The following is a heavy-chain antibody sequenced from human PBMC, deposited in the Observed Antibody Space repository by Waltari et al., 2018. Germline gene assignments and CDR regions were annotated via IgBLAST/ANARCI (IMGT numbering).Heavy chain of an antibody. CDR3: AKVGLHSSSWYYFDY. J-gene: IGHJ4*02. CDR1: GFTFSSYA. Sequence: EVQLLESGGGLVQPGGSLRLSCAASGFTFSSYAMSWVRQAPGKGLEWVSAISGSGGSTYYADSVKGRFTIARDNSKNTLYLQMNSLRAEDTAVYYCAKVGLHSSSWYYFDYWGQGTLVTVSS. CDR2: ISGSGGST. D-gene: IGHD6-13*01. V-gene: IGHV3-23*01.